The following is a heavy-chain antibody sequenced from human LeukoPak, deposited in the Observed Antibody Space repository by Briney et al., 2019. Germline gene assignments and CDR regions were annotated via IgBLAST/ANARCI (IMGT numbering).Heavy chain of an antibody. J-gene: IGHJ3*02. CDR1: TFTFSNAW. V-gene: IGHV3-15*01. D-gene: IGHD2-15*01. Sequence: GGSLRLSYAASTFTFSNAWMSWVRQAPGKGLEWVGRIKSKSDGGTTDYAAPVKGRFTISRDDSKNTLYLQMNSLKTEDTAVYYCTTAPRGYCSGGSCSYAFDIWGQGTMVTVSS. CDR2: IKSKSDGGTT. CDR3: TTAPRGYCSGGSCSYAFDI.